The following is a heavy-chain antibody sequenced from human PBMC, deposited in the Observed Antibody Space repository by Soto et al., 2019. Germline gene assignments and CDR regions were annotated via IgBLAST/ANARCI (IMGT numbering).Heavy chain of an antibody. CDR1: GDTISTGGYT. Sequence: SETLSLTCDVSGDTISTGGYTWAWIRQPPGKALEWIGHTYHSGNPYYNPSLKSRVIISVDRSKNQFSLKVRSVTAADTAVYYCARYYFDNSGYSNWFDPWGRGTLVTVS. CDR2: TYHSGNP. D-gene: IGHD3-22*01. CDR3: ARYYFDNSGYSNWFDP. V-gene: IGHV4-30-2*01. J-gene: IGHJ5*02.